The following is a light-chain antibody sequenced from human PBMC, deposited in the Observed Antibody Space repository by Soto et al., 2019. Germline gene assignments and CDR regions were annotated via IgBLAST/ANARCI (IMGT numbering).Light chain of an antibody. CDR1: QSIRSNF. CDR2: GAS. CDR3: QQYVSSPWT. Sequence: PGERATLSCRASQSIRSNFLAWYQQKPGQAPSLLIYGASNRATGIPDRFSGSGSGTDFTLTISRLGPEDFAVYYCQQYVSSPWTFGQGTKVEIE. J-gene: IGKJ1*01. V-gene: IGKV3-20*01.